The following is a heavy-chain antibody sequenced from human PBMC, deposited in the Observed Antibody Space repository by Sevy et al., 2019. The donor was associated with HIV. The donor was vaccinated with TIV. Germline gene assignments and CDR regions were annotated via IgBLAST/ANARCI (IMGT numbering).Heavy chain of an antibody. J-gene: IGHJ6*02. CDR2: IIPIFGTA. D-gene: IGHD2-2*02. V-gene: IGHV1-69*13. CDR3: ARDISPIYCSSTSCYTGNYYYGMDV. CDR1: GGTFSSYA. Sequence: APVKVSCKASGGTFSSYAISWVRQAPGQGLEWMGGIIPIFGTANYAQKFQGRVTITADESTSTAYMELSSLRSEDTAVYYCARDISPIYCSSTSCYTGNYYYGMDVWGQGTTVTVSS.